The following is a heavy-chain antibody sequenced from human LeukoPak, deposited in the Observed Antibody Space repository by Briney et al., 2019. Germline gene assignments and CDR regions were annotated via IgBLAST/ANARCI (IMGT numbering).Heavy chain of an antibody. CDR1: GYTFTDYY. CDR3: ARSRQQFDY. CDR2: INPNSGGT. J-gene: IGHJ4*02. Sequence: ASVKVSCKASGYTFTDYYTHWVRQAPGQGLEWMGWINPNSGGTNYAQNFQGRATMTRDTSISTAYMELSRLRSDDTAVYYCARSRQQFDYWGQGTLVTVSS. V-gene: IGHV1-2*02. D-gene: IGHD1/OR15-1a*01.